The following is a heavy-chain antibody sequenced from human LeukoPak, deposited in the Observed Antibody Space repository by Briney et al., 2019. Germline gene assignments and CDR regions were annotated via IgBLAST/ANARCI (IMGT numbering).Heavy chain of an antibody. CDR1: GYTFTGYY. D-gene: IGHD2-15*01. J-gene: IGHJ5*02. Sequence: ASVKVSYKASGYTFTGYYMHWVRQAPGQGLEWMGWINPNSGGTNYAQKFQGRVTMTRDTSISTAYMELSRLRSDDTAVYYCARAYEYCSGGSCYSWFDPWGQGTLVTVSS. CDR3: ARAYEYCSGGSCYSWFDP. V-gene: IGHV1-2*02. CDR2: INPNSGGT.